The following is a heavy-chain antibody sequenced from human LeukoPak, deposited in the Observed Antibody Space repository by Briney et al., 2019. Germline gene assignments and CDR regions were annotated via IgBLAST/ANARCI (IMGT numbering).Heavy chain of an antibody. CDR1: GGSISSSSYY. Sequence: SETLSLTCIVSGGSISSSSYYWGWIRQPPGKGLEWIGSIYYSGSTYYNPTLKSRVTISVDTSKNQFSLKLSSVTAADTAVYYCARQYPKIIDYWGQGTLVTVSS. V-gene: IGHV4-39*01. J-gene: IGHJ4*02. CDR2: IYYSGST. D-gene: IGHD2-2*01. CDR3: ARQYPKIIDY.